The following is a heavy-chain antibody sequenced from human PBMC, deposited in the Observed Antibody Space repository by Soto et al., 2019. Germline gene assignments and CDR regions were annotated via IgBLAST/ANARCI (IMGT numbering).Heavy chain of an antibody. V-gene: IGHV1-69*01. Sequence: SVKVSFTASAGSLISYAIVWVRQAPGQGLEWMGGIIPIFGTANYAQKFQGRVTITADESTSTAYMELSSLRSEDTPVYYCAILSTELDRSSNSCYDGVTDYWGQGTLVTVSS. CDR1: AGSLISYA. CDR2: IIPIFGTA. D-gene: IGHD2-2*01. CDR3: AILSTELDRSSNSCYDGVTDY. J-gene: IGHJ4*02.